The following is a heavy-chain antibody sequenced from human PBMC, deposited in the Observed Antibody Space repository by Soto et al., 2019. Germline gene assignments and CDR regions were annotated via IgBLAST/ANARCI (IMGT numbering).Heavy chain of an antibody. CDR2: IYYSGST. D-gene: IGHD6-25*01. V-gene: IGHV4-59*01. CDR3: ASFTSQQRRFSLAY. J-gene: IGHJ4*02. CDR1: GGSISSYY. Sequence: QVQLQESGPGLVKPSETLSLTCTVSGGSISSYYWSWIRQPPGKGLEWIGYIYYSGSTNYNPSLKRRVPISVDTSKNQSSLKLSSVTAADTAVYYCASFTSQQRRFSLAYWGQGTLVPVSS.